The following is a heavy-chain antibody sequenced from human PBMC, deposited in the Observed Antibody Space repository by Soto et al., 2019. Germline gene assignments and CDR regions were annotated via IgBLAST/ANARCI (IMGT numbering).Heavy chain of an antibody. Sequence: QVQLQESGPGLVKPSETLSLTCTVSGDSINSDYWSWIRQPPGKGLEWIGYIYYSGSTNYNPSLPSRVPISLDTSKTQFSLNLNSVTAADTAVYYCARTGGGGRSSLGQGPLLTVSS. CDR1: GDSINSDY. J-gene: IGHJ5*02. V-gene: IGHV4-59*03. CDR3: ARTGGGGRSS. D-gene: IGHD1-1*01. CDR2: IYYSGST.